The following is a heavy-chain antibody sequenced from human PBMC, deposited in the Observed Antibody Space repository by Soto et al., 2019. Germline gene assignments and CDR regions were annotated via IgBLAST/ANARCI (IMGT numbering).Heavy chain of an antibody. CDR3: ARDGGCRDGYTVGCNWFDP. J-gene: IGHJ5*02. V-gene: IGHV3-30-3*01. D-gene: IGHD5-12*01. CDR1: GFTFSSYA. Sequence: GGSLRLSCAASGFTFSSYAMHWVRQAPGKGLDWVAVISYDGSNKYYADSVKGRFTISRDNSKNTLYLQMNSLRAEDTAVYYCARDGGCRDGYTVGCNWFDPWGQGTLVTVSS. CDR2: ISYDGSNK.